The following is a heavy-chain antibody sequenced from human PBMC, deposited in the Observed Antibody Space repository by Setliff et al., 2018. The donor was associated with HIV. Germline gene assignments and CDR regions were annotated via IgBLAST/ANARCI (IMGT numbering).Heavy chain of an antibody. J-gene: IGHJ3*02. CDR3: AKRPGYGYPFHI. D-gene: IGHD5-18*01. V-gene: IGHV4-39*01. Sequence: KPSETLSLTCTVSGGSISSTTYWWGWIRQPPGKGLEWIGTIYYNGNTFYDPSLKSRVTISIDMSKNQFSLKLTSVAAADTAVYYCAKRPGYGYPFHIWGQGTMVTVS. CDR1: GGSISSTTYW. CDR2: IYYNGNT.